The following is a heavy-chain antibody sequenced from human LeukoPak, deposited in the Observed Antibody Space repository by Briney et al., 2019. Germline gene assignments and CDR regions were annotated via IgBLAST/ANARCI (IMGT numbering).Heavy chain of an antibody. CDR2: MQTGENT. V-gene: IGHV4-4*07. CDR1: GGSISNYY. J-gene: IGHJ6*02. Sequence: SETLSLTCTVSGGSISNYYWSWIRQPAGKGLEWIGHMQTGENTNYNPSLKSRVTMSVDTSKNQFSLKLSSVTAADTAVYYCARGAGHQLSRRNYYAMDVWGQGTTVTVSS. D-gene: IGHD2-2*01. CDR3: ARGAGHQLSRRNYYAMDV.